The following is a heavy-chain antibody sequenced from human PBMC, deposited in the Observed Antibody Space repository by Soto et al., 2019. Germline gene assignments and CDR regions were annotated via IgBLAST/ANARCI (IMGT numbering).Heavy chain of an antibody. V-gene: IGHV4-34*01. Sequence: SETLSRTCSFCVCGRIESYCTLVRQPPVKWLEWIGEMDHVVGTNYNPSLNSGGTMSVDTSQNQFSLRLISVTAADTDMYFCVRIRYQLKYPVLWLDHWGNGNTVTVSS. CDR1: VCGRIESY. CDR3: VRIRYQLKYPVLWLDH. D-gene: IGHD3-10*01. J-gene: IGHJ6*01. CDR2: MDHVVGT.